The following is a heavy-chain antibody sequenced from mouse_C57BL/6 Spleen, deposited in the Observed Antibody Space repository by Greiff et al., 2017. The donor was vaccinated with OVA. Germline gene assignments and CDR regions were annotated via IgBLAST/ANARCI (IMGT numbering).Heavy chain of an antibody. CDR3: ARWGSDY. J-gene: IGHJ2*01. Sequence: EVQVVESGPELVKPGDSVKISCKASGYSFTGYFMNWVMQSHGKSLEWIGRINPYNGDTFYNQKFKGKATLTVDKSSSTAHMELRSLTSEDSAVYYCARWGSDYWGQGTTLTVSS. CDR1: GYSFTGYF. V-gene: IGHV1-20*01. CDR2: INPYNGDT.